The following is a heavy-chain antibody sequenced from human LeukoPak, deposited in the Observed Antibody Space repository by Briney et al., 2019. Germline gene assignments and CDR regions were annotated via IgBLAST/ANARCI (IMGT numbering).Heavy chain of an antibody. J-gene: IGHJ4*02. CDR2: IRYDGSNK. CDR3: AKPDIVVVPAASIDY. CDR1: GFTFSSYG. V-gene: IGHV3-30*02. D-gene: IGHD2-2*01. Sequence: PGRSLRLSCAASGFTFSSYGMHWVRQAPGKGLEWVAFIRYDGSNKYYADSVKGRFTISRDNSKNTLYLQMNSLRAEDTAVYYCAKPDIVVVPAASIDYWGQGTLVTVSS.